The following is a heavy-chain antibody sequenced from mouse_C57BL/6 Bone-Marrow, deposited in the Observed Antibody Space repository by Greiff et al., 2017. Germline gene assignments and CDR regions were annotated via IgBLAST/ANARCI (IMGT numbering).Heavy chain of an antibody. CDR3: AREIYSNPDY. J-gene: IGHJ2*01. D-gene: IGHD2-5*01. CDR2: ISSGSSTI. Sequence: EVKLMESGGGLVKPGGSLKLSCAASGFTFSDYGIHWVRQAPEKGLEWVAYISSGSSTIYYADTVKGRFTISRDNAKNTLFLQMTSLRSEDTAMYYCAREIYSNPDYWGQGTTLTVSS. CDR1: GFTFSDYG. V-gene: IGHV5-17*01.